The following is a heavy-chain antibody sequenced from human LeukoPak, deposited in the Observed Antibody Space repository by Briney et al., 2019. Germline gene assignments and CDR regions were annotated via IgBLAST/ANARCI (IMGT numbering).Heavy chain of an antibody. CDR3: AKDRDYYGSGSDY. CDR1: GFTFSRYT. Sequence: GGSLRLSCTASGFTFSRYTMSWVRQSPGRGMEWVSAVTGRGDDTDSADSVKGRFTVSRDNSRNTLYLQMNSLRAEDTAIYYCAKDRDYYGSGSDYWGQGTLVTVSS. J-gene: IGHJ4*02. D-gene: IGHD3-10*01. CDR2: VTGRGDDT. V-gene: IGHV3-23*01.